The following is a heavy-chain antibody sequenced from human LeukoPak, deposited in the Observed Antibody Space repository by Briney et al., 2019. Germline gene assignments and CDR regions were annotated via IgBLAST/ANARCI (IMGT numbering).Heavy chain of an antibody. CDR2: IMQDGSEK. J-gene: IGHJ3*02. V-gene: IGHV3-7*01. CDR1: GFSFSTYW. Sequence: TGGSLRLSCVGSGFSFSTYWMSWVRQAPGKGLEWVANIMQDGSEKNYVDSVKGRFTISRDNARKSLYLQMHSLGAEDTAVYYCAREVYSSSRPADAFDIWGQGTVVTVSS. CDR3: AREVYSSSRPADAFDI. D-gene: IGHD6-13*01.